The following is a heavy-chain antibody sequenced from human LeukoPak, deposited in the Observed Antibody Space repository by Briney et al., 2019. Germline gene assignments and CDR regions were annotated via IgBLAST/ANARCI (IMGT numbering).Heavy chain of an antibody. Sequence: SQTLSLTCTVSGGSISSGAYYWSWIRQHPGKCLEWIGYIYYSGSTYYNPSLKSRVTISVDTSKNQFSLRLSSVTAADTAVYYCARGDDRRKTGYWGQGTLVTVSS. CDR2: IYYSGST. D-gene: IGHD3-22*01. J-gene: IGHJ4*02. CDR3: ARGDDRRKTGY. V-gene: IGHV4-31*03. CDR1: GGSISSGAYY.